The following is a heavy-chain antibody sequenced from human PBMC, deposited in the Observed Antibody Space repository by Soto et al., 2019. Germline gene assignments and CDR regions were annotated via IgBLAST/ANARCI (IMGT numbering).Heavy chain of an antibody. Sequence: GGSLRLSCAASGFTFSSYGMHWVRQAPGKGLEWVAVISYDGSNKYYADSVKGRFTISRDNSKNTLYLQMNSLRAEDTAVYYCAKVRIQLWLIPFDYWGQGTLDTSPQ. CDR1: GFTFSSYG. CDR3: AKVRIQLWLIPFDY. J-gene: IGHJ4*02. D-gene: IGHD5-18*01. V-gene: IGHV3-30*18. CDR2: ISYDGSNK.